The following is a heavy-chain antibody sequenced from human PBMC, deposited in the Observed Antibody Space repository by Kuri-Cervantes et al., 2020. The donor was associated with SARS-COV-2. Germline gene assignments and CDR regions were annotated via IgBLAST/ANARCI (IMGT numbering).Heavy chain of an antibody. V-gene: IGHV4-61*01. CDR1: GGSVSSGNDY. CDR2: VYYSGDT. D-gene: IGHD3-10*01. Sequence: SETLSLTCTASGGSVSSGNDYWSWIRQPPGKGLEWIGFVYYSGDTNYNPSLKSRVTISVDTSKNQFSLKLRSVTAADTAVYFCARESYVSPDLWGQGALVTVSS. CDR3: ARESYVSPDL. J-gene: IGHJ4*02.